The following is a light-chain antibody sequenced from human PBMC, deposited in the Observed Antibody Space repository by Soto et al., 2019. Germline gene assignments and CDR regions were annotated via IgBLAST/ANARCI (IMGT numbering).Light chain of an antibody. CDR1: QGIRND. CDR2: SAS. J-gene: IGKJ2*02. CDR3: LQRKSYPST. V-gene: IGKV1-17*02. Sequence: DIQMTQSPSSLSASVGDRVTITCRASQGIRNDLGWYQQKPGKAPKRLIYSASSLHSGVPSRCSGSGSGTEFTLTISNLEAEDFSTCYRLQRKSYPSTFAQGTKLEIK.